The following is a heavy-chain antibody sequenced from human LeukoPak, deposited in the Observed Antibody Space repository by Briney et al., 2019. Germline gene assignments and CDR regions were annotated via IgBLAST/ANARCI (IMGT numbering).Heavy chain of an antibody. D-gene: IGHD6-13*01. V-gene: IGHV4-59*01. J-gene: IGHJ4*02. CDR2: IYYSGST. Sequence: SETLSLTCTVSGGSISSYYWSWIRQPPGKGLEWIGYIYYSGSTNYNPSLKSRVTISVDTSKNQFSLKLSSVTAADTAVYYCARGLAAAGNWYYFDYWGQGTLVTVSS. CDR1: GGSISSYY. CDR3: ARGLAAAGNWYYFDY.